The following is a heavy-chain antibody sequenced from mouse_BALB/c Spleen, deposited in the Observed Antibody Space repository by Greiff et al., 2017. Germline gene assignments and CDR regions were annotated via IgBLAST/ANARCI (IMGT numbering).Heavy chain of an antibody. CDR3: ASKLYDGYLDD. J-gene: IGHJ3*01. CDR1: GYAFSSYV. CDR2: INSNGGST. D-gene: IGHD2-3*01. Sequence: EVQRVESGGGLVQPGGSLKLSCEASGYAFSSYVMSWVRQTPDKRLELVATINSNGGSTYYPDSVKGRFTISRDNAKNTLYLQMSSLKSEDTAMYDCASKLYDGYLDDWGQGTLVTVSA. V-gene: IGHV5-6-3*01.